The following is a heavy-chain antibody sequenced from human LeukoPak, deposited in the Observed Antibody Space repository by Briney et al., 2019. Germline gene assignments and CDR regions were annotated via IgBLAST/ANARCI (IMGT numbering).Heavy chain of an antibody. J-gene: IGHJ5*02. CDR2: INHSGST. CDR1: GGSFSGYY. D-gene: IGHD1-1*01. CDR3: ARSVRGTYNWFDP. Sequence: ETLSLTCAVYGGSFSGYYWSWIRQPPGKGLEWIGEINHSGSTNYNPSLKSRVTISVDTSKNQFSLKLSSVTAADTAVYYCARSVRGTYNWFDPWGQGTLVTVSS. V-gene: IGHV4-34*01.